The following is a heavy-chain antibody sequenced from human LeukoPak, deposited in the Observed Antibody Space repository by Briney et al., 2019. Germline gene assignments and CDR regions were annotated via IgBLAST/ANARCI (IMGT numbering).Heavy chain of an antibody. Sequence: GGSLRLSCAASGFTFSSYSMNWVRQAPGKGLEWVSYISSSSSTIYYADSVKGRFTISRDNAKNSLYLQMNSLRAEDTAVYYCASLYCSSTSCYTGARYYYYYYGMDVWGQGTTVTVSS. CDR2: ISSSSSTI. J-gene: IGHJ6*02. CDR3: ASLYCSSTSCYTGARYYYYYYGMDV. D-gene: IGHD2-2*02. V-gene: IGHV3-48*01. CDR1: GFTFSSYS.